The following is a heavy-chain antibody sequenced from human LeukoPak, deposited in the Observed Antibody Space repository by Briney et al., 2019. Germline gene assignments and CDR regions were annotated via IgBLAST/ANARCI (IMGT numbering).Heavy chain of an antibody. D-gene: IGHD2-2*01. V-gene: IGHV1-2*02. CDR3: ATRIEGNGPAAMAQYYYYYYYMDV. J-gene: IGHJ6*03. CDR1: GYTFIDYY. CDR2: INPYSGGT. Sequence: ASVKVSCKAFGYTFIDYYMHWVRQAPGQGLEWMGWINPYSGGTNYAQKFQGRVTMTRDTSISTAYMELSSLRSEDTAVYYCATRIEGNGPAAMAQYYYYYYYMDVWGKGTTVTDSS.